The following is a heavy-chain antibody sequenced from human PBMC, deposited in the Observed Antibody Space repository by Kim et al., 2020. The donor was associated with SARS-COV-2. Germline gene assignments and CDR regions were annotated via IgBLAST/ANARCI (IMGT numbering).Heavy chain of an antibody. V-gene: IGHV3-72*01. J-gene: IGHJ3*02. Sequence: VKGRFSISRDESKNSLYLQMNSLKTEDTAVYDCARDTECGSGGSCPAFDIWGQGTRVTVSS. CDR3: ARDTECGSGGSCPAFDI. D-gene: IGHD2-15*01.